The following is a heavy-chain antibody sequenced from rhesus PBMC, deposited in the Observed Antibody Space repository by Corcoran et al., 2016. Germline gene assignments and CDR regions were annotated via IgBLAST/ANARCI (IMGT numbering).Heavy chain of an antibody. CDR3: ARHHTVTTSGY. CDR1: GGSVSRSNW. D-gene: IGHD4-23*01. CDR2: ISGSSGST. Sequence: QVQLQESGPGLVKPSETLSLTCAVSGGSVSRSNWLSWIRQPPGKGREWIGYISGSSGSTYYNPSLKSRVTISTDTSKNQFSLKLSSVTAADTAVYYCARHHTVTTSGYWGQGVLVTVSS. J-gene: IGHJ4*01. V-gene: IGHV4-65*01.